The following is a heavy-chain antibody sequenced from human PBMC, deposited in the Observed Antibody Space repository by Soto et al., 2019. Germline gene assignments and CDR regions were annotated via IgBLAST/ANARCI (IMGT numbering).Heavy chain of an antibody. CDR3: VRDLDHAFDI. J-gene: IGHJ3*02. V-gene: IGHV3-48*01. Sequence: EVQLVESGGGLVQPGGSLRLSCAASGFTFSRYSMNWVRQAPGKGLEWISYITSDSNTMNYADSVKGRLTISRDNAKNSRFLQMNSLRAEDTAVYYCVRDLDHAFDIWGQGTMVTVSS. CDR2: ITSDSNTM. CDR1: GFTFSRYS.